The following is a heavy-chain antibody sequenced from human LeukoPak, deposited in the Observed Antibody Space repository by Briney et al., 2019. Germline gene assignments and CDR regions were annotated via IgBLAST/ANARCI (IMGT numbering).Heavy chain of an antibody. CDR2: ISYSSSAI. J-gene: IGHJ4*02. V-gene: IGHV3-48*02. CDR3: ARDSYGSSGYYYVSDY. CDR1: GFTFSSYS. D-gene: IGHD3-22*01. Sequence: GGSLRLSCAASGFTFSSYSMNWVRQAPGKGLEWVSYISYSSSAIYYADSVKGRFTISRDNAKNSLSLQMNSLRDEDTAVYYCARDSYGSSGYYYVSDYWGQGTLVTVSS.